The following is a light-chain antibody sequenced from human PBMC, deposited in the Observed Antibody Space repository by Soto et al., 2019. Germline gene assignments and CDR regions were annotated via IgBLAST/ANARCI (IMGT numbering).Light chain of an antibody. J-gene: IGKJ3*01. CDR3: QQSYSTPRT. CDR1: QSISSY. V-gene: IGKV1-39*01. Sequence: DIQMTQSPSSLSASVGDRVTITCRASQSISSYLNWYQQKPGKAPKFLIYAASSLQRGVPSRFSGSGSGTDVTLTISSLQPEDFAIYYCQQSYSTPRTFGPGTIVDIK. CDR2: AAS.